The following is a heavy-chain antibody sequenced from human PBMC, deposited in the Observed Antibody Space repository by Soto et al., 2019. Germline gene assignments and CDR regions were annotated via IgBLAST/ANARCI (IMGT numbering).Heavy chain of an antibody. D-gene: IGHD1-7*01. Sequence: LSLTCAVSGGSFTSNNWWAWVRQPPGQGLEWIGEIYRTGSTNYNPSLKSRVTISLDKSENQFSLKVTSLTAADTAVYYCASRDPGTSVDYWGQGTLVTVSS. CDR2: IYRTGST. J-gene: IGHJ4*02. V-gene: IGHV4-4*02. CDR1: GGSFTSNNW. CDR3: ASRDPGTSVDY.